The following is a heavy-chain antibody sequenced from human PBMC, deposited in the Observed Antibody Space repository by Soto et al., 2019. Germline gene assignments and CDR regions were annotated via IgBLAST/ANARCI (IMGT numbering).Heavy chain of an antibody. J-gene: IGHJ4*02. V-gene: IGHV3-49*04. CDR1: GFTFGDYA. CDR2: IRSKASGETI. CDR3: ARGRTRLDY. Sequence: GSLRLSCLVSGFTFGDYAMSWVRQAPGKGLEWVSLIRSKASGETIEYAASVRGRFTISRDDSKSIAYLQMNSLETEDTAVYYCARGRTRLDYWGQGALVTVS. D-gene: IGHD4-17*01.